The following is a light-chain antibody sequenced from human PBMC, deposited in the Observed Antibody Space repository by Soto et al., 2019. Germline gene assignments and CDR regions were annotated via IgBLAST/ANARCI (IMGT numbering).Light chain of an antibody. CDR1: SSNIGGNT. J-gene: IGLJ3*02. Sequence: QSVLTQPPSASGTPGKRVTISCSGSSSNIGGNTVNWYQQLPGTAPKLLMFANKERPSGVPDRFSASKSGTSASLAINGLQSDDEADYYCATWDDSLNGWVFGGGTKVTVL. CDR2: ANK. V-gene: IGLV1-44*01. CDR3: ATWDDSLNGWV.